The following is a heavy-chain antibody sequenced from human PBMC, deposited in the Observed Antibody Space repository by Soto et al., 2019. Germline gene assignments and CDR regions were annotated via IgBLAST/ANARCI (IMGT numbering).Heavy chain of an antibody. Sequence: GGSLRLSCAASGFTFSSYAMSWVRQAPGKGLEWVSAISGSGGSTYYADSVKGRFTISRDNSKNTLYLQMNSLRAEDTAVYYCAKDGVEAIVATIGGSWFDPWGQGTLVTVSS. J-gene: IGHJ5*02. V-gene: IGHV3-23*01. CDR3: AKDGVEAIVATIGGSWFDP. D-gene: IGHD5-12*01. CDR1: GFTFSSYA. CDR2: ISGSGGST.